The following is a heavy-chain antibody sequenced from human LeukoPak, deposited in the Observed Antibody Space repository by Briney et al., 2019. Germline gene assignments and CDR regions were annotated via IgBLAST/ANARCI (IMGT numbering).Heavy chain of an antibody. CDR3: ARVRDSSGWYEVLDY. Sequence: QPGGSLRLSCAASGFTFSSYSMNWVRQAPGKGLEWVSSISSSSSYIYYADSVKGRFTISRDNAKNSLYLQMNSLRAEDTAVYYCARVRDSSGWYEVLDYWGQGPWSPSPQ. CDR2: ISSSSSYI. D-gene: IGHD6-19*01. V-gene: IGHV3-21*01. CDR1: GFTFSSYS. J-gene: IGHJ4*02.